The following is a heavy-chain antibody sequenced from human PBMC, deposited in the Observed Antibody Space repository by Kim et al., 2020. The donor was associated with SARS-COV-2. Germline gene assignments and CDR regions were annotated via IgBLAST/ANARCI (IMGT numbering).Heavy chain of an antibody. J-gene: IGHJ4*02. CDR1: GFTFSSYS. Sequence: GGSLRLSCAASGFTFSSYSMNWVRQAPGKGLEWVSSISSSSSYIYYADSVKGRFTISRDNAKNSLYLQMNSLRAEDTAVYYCARTRSTSWELDYWGQGTLVTVSS. V-gene: IGHV3-21*01. CDR3: ARTRSTSWELDY. CDR2: ISSSSSYI. D-gene: IGHD2-2*01.